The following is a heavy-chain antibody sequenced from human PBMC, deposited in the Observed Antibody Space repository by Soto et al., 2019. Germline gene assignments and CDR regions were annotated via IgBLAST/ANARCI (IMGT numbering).Heavy chain of an antibody. Sequence: EVQLVESGVGVMQPGGSLRLSCAASGLDFGVYPMNWVRQAPGKGLEWVSYIGARGVPIYYADSVRGRFAMSRDNANNSVFLQMDSLRDEDTAQYFCATEPFDYWGRGALVTVSS. V-gene: IGHV3-48*02. CDR1: GLDFGVYP. CDR2: IGARGVPI. CDR3: ATEPFDY. J-gene: IGHJ4*02.